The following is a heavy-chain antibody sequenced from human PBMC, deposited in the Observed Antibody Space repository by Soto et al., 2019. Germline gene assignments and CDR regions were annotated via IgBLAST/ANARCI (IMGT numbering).Heavy chain of an antibody. CDR3: AREGDHFFLDY. Sequence: PSETLSLTCTVSGGSISSYYWSWIRQPPGKGLEWIGYIHYSGSTNYNPSLKSRVTISVDTSKNQFSLKLSSVTAADTAVYYCAREGDHFFLDYWGQGTLVTVSS. CDR2: IHYSGST. CDR1: GGSISSYY. D-gene: IGHD2-21*02. V-gene: IGHV4-59*01. J-gene: IGHJ4*02.